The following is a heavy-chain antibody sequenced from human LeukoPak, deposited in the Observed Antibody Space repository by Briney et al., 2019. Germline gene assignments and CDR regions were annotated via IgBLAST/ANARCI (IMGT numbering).Heavy chain of an antibody. J-gene: IGHJ4*02. V-gene: IGHV3-7*05. CDR2: IKPDGSGK. CDR3: ARPYSTSGLSF. CDR1: GFXFSTYW. Sequence: GGSLRLSCAASGFXFSTYWISWVRQAPGKGLEWVAHIKPDGSGKYYLDSVKGRFTISRDNAQNSLYLQMNSLRDDDTAVYYCARPYSTSGLSFWGQGTLVTVSS. D-gene: IGHD6-6*01.